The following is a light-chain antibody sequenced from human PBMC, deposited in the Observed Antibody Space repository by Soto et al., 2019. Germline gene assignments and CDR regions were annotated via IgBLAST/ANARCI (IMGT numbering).Light chain of an antibody. J-gene: IGKJ1*01. CDR3: QQYGSSSSWT. CDR1: QSVSSRN. CDR2: GAS. Sequence: EIVLTQSPGTLSLSPGERATLSCRASQSVSSRNLAWYQQKPGQAPRLLIYGASSRDTGIPDRFSGSGSGTDFALTISRLATEDFAVYYCQQYGSSSSWTFGQGTKVEIK. V-gene: IGKV3-20*01.